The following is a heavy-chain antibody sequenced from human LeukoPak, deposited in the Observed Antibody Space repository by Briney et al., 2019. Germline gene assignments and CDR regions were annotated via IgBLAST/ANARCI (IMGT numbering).Heavy chain of an antibody. V-gene: IGHV4-39*07. Sequence: PSESLSLTCTVSGGSISSSSYYWGWLRQPPGKGLEWIGEINHSGSTNYNPSLKSRVTISVDTSKNQFSLKLSSVTAADTAVYYCARGSDDYGGNYLFDYWGQGTLVTVSS. CDR3: ARGSDDYGGNYLFDY. CDR2: INHSGST. J-gene: IGHJ4*02. D-gene: IGHD4-23*01. CDR1: GGSISSSSYY.